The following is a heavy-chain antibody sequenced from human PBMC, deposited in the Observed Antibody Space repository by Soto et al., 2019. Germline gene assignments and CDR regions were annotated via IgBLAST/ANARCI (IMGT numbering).Heavy chain of an antibody. CDR3: PRRHCSGGGCCSDFDF. D-gene: IGHD2-15*01. CDR1: GFTLSGFD. J-gene: IGHJ4*02. V-gene: IGHV3-73*01. CDR2: IKTKVESYAT. Sequence: EVQLVESGGGLVQHGGSLKLSCAASGFTLSGFDLHWVRQASGEGLEWIGRIKTKVESYATEYAASVKGRFSISRDDSKNTAYLEMNSLETEDTAIYYCPRRHCSGGGCCSDFDFWGQGSLVTVSS.